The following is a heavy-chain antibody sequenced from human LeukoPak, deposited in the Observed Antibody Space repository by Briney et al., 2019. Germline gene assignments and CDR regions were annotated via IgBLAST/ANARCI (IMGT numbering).Heavy chain of an antibody. CDR2: ISGAGDIA. J-gene: IGHJ5*02. V-gene: IGHV3-23*01. CDR3: AKVKSSLTLIGA. Sequence: PGGSLRLSCAASGFLFSRCAMSWVRQAPGKGLEWVSSISGAGDIAHYAESVKGRFTISRDNSGNTLYVQMDSLRAEDTAVYYCAKVKSSLTLIGAWGQGTLVTVCS. CDR1: GFLFSRCA. D-gene: IGHD2-8*01.